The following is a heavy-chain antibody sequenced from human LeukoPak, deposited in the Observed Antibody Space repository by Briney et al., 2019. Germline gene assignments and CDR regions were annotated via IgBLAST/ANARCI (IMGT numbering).Heavy chain of an antibody. V-gene: IGHV1-18*01. CDR2: ISAYNGNT. CDR3: ARGFGAPYYYDSSGYEADY. CDR1: GGTFSSYA. J-gene: IGHJ4*02. Sequence: ASVKVSCKASGGTFSSYAISWVRQAPGQGLEWMGWISAYNGNTNYAQKLQGRVTMTTDTSTSTAYMELRSLRSDDTAVYYCARGFGAPYYYDSSGYEADYWGQGTLVTVSS. D-gene: IGHD3-22*01.